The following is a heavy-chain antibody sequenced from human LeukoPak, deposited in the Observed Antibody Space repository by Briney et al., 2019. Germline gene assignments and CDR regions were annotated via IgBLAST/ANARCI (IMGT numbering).Heavy chain of an antibody. CDR2: ISWNSGSI. Sequence: GRSLRLSCAASGFTFDDYAMHWVRQAPGKGLEWVSGISWNSGSIGYADSGKGRFTISRDNAKNSLYLQMNSLRAEDTALYYCAKDTSWGIAAAGTNFDYWGQGTLVTVSS. CDR3: AKDTSWGIAAAGTNFDY. D-gene: IGHD6-13*01. J-gene: IGHJ4*02. V-gene: IGHV3-9*01. CDR1: GFTFDDYA.